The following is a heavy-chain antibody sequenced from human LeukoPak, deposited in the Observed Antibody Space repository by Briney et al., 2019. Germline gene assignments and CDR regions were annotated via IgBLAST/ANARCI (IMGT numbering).Heavy chain of an antibody. CDR3: ARGLMWGFAS. V-gene: IGHV3-66*01. CDR2: IYSGGTR. J-gene: IGHJ5*02. CDR1: GFTVRSNY. D-gene: IGHD2-8*01. Sequence: PGGSLRLSCAVSGFTVRSNYISWVRQAPGKGLEWVSVIYSGGTRHYGDSVKDRFTISRDNSKNTVYLQMDSLRVEDTAVYYCARGLMWGFASWGQGTLVTVSA.